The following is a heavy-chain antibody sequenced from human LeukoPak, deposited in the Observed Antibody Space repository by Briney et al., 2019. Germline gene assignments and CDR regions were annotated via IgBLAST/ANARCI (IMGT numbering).Heavy chain of an antibody. CDR3: ARVGSGATREDAFDI. Sequence: GGTLRLSCAASGFSFSTYSMNWVRHAPGKGLEWVSIIGSSGSHIYYADSMKGRFTISRDNAKNSLFLQMNSLRAEDAAVYYCARVGSGATREDAFDIWGQGTMVTVSS. V-gene: IGHV3-21*01. D-gene: IGHD1-26*01. J-gene: IGHJ3*02. CDR1: GFSFSTYS. CDR2: IGSSGSHI.